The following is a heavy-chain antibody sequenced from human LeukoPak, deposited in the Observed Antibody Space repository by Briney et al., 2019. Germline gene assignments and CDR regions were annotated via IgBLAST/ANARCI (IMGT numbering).Heavy chain of an antibody. Sequence: GGSLRLSCATSGFTFNIFPMGWVRQAPGKGLEWVSSIGASGGDTYYADSVKGRFTISRDNSKNTLFLQMNSLRAEDTAIYYCAKDMGYCSSATCYGLDYWGQGTLVTVSS. D-gene: IGHD2-2*01. J-gene: IGHJ4*02. V-gene: IGHV3-23*01. CDR3: AKDMGYCSSATCYGLDY. CDR2: IGASGGDT. CDR1: GFTFNIFP.